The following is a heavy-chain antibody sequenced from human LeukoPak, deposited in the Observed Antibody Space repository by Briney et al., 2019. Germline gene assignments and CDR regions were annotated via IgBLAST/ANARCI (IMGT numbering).Heavy chain of an antibody. J-gene: IGHJ4*02. CDR1: GGSFSGYY. D-gene: IGHD2-15*01. Sequence: SETLSLTCAVYGGSFSGYYWSWIRRPPGKGLEWIGEINHSGSTNYNPSLKSRVTISVDTSKNQFSLKLSSVTAADTAVYYCARGSAFGPFDYWGQGTLVTVSS. V-gene: IGHV4-34*01. CDR2: INHSGST. CDR3: ARGSAFGPFDY.